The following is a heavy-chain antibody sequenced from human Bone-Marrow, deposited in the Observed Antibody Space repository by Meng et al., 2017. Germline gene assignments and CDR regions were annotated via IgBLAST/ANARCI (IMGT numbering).Heavy chain of an antibody. V-gene: IGHV3-33*01. CDR2: VWYDGSNK. CDR3: ARDYYDSPGPFDY. J-gene: IGHJ4*02. D-gene: IGHD3-22*01. CDR1: GFTFNNYG. Sequence: VQLVESGGGVVQPGRSLRLSCAASGFTFNNYGMHWVRQAPGKGLEWVAVVWYDGSNKYYADSVKGRFTISRDNSKNTLYLQMNSLRAEDTAIYYCARDYYDSPGPFDYWGQGTLVTVSS.